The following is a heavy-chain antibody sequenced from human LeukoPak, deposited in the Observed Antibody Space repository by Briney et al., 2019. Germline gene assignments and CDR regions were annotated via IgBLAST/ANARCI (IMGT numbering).Heavy chain of an antibody. V-gene: IGHV3-53*01. CDR1: GLTVSDNY. J-gene: IGHJ4*02. Sequence: GGSLRLSCAASGLTVSDNYMRCVRHPPEKGLELTSLIYSGGDAYYPDSVRGRFTISRDNSKNTLYLQMNSLRAEDTAMYYCARGPPGCSNNCYGYLDYWGQGTLVSVSS. CDR3: ARGPPGCSNNCYGYLDY. D-gene: IGHD2-2*01. CDR2: IYSGGDA.